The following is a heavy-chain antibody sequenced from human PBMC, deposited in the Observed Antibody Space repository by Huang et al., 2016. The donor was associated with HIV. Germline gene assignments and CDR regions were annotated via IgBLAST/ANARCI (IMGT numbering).Heavy chain of an antibody. D-gene: IGHD4-17*01. CDR2: ISYEGGNK. V-gene: IGHV3-30*09. J-gene: IGHJ3*02. CDR1: GFTFSNYA. Sequence: QVQLVESGGGVVQPGRSLRLSCAASGFTFSNYAMHWVRQAPGKGLEGVTGISYEGGNKYYADSVEGRFAISRDNSKITLYVQMNSLRAEDTAGFYCAREYDYGDYGHAFDIWGQGTMVTVSS. CDR3: AREYDYGDYGHAFDI.